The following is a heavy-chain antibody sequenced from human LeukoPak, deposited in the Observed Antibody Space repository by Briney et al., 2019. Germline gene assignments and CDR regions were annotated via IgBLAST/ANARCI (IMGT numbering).Heavy chain of an antibody. J-gene: IGHJ4*02. V-gene: IGHV1-2*02. CDR1: GYTFTGYY. Sequence: ASVKVSCKASGYTFTGYYMHWVRQAPGQGLEWMGWINPNSGGTNYAQKFQGRVTMTRDTSISTAYMELSGLRSGDTAVYYCARERTLTSCYDYWGQGTLVTVSS. D-gene: IGHD2-15*01. CDR3: ARERTLTSCYDY. CDR2: INPNSGGT.